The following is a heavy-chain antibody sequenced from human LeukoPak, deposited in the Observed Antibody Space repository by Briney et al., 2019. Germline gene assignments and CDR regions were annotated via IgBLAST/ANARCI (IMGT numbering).Heavy chain of an antibody. CDR2: INPNSGGT. D-gene: IGHD6-13*01. Sequence: ASVKVSCKASGYTFTGYYMHWVRQAPGQGLEWMGRINPNSGGTNYAQKFQGRVTMTRDTSISTAYMELSRLRSDDTAVYYCARPHPGIAAAGTPGGFDPWGQGTLVTVSS. J-gene: IGHJ5*02. CDR3: ARPHPGIAAAGTPGGFDP. V-gene: IGHV1-2*06. CDR1: GYTFTGYY.